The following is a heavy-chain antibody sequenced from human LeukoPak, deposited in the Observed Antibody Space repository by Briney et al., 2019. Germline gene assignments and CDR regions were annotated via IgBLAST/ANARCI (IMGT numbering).Heavy chain of an antibody. CDR2: IYYSGST. D-gene: IGHD4-11*01. CDR3: ARGYSNYPKDAFDI. J-gene: IGHJ3*02. V-gene: IGHV4-59*01. CDR1: GGSISSYY. Sequence: PSETLSLTCTVSGGSISSYYWSWIRQPPGKGLEWIGYIYYSGSTNYNPSLKSRVTISVDTSKNQFSLKLSSVTAADTAVYYCARGYSNYPKDAFDIWGQGTMATVSS.